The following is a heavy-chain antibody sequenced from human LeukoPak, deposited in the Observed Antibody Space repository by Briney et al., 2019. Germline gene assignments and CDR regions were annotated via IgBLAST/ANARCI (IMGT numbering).Heavy chain of an antibody. D-gene: IGHD2/OR15-2a*01. CDR1: GYTFTGYY. J-gene: IGHJ3*02. CDR2: INPNSGGT. Sequence: GASVKVSCKASGYTFTGYYMHWVRQAPGQGLEWMGWINPNSGGTNYAQKFQGRVTMTRDTSISTAYMELNRLRSDDTAVYYCASHYRRNIVAIYAFDIWGQGTMVTVSS. CDR3: ASHYRRNIVAIYAFDI. V-gene: IGHV1-2*02.